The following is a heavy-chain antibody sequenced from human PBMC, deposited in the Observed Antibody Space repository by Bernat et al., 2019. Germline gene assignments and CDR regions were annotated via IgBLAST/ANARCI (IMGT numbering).Heavy chain of an antibody. CDR2: IDWDDDK. Sequence: QVTLRESGPALVKPTQTLTLTCTFSGFSLSTSGMCVNWIRQSPGKALEWLARIDWDDDKYYSTSLKTRLTISKDTSKNQVVLTMTNMDPVDTATYYCARGMAVAGISFDYWGQGTLVTVSS. J-gene: IGHJ4*02. CDR1: GFSLSTSGMC. V-gene: IGHV2-70*15. D-gene: IGHD6-19*01. CDR3: ARGMAVAGISFDY.